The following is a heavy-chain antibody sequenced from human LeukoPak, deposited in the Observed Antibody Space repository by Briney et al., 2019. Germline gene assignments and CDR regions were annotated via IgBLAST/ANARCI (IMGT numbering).Heavy chain of an antibody. CDR1: GFTVSSNY. D-gene: IGHD3-22*01. CDR3: ARVKGSGYYYGY. CDR2: IYSGGST. Sequence: GGSLRLSCAASGFTVSSNYMSWVRQAPGKGLEWVSVIYSGGSTYYADSVKGRSNISRDNSKNTLYLQMNSLRAEDTAVYYCARVKGSGYYYGYWGQGTLVTVSS. V-gene: IGHV3-53*01. J-gene: IGHJ4*02.